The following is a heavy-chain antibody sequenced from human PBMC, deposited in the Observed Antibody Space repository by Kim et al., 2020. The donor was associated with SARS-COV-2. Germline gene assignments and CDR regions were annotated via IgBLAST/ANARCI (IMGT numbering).Heavy chain of an antibody. CDR2: ISAYNGNT. D-gene: IGHD3-10*01. Sequence: ASVKVSCKASGYTFTSYGISWVRQAPGQGLEWMGWISAYNGNTNYAQKLQGRVTMTTDTSTSTAYMELRSLRSDDTAVYYCARYRLWFGATRWFDPWGQGPLVTVSS. V-gene: IGHV1-18*04. CDR1: GYTFTSYG. J-gene: IGHJ5*02. CDR3: ARYRLWFGATRWFDP.